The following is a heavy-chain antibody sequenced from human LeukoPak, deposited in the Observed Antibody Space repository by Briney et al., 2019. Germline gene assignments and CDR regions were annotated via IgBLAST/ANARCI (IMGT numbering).Heavy chain of an antibody. V-gene: IGHV3-66*01. CDR1: GFTVSSNY. CDR3: ARDLNPPKQQLVLSKGYYYYGMDV. CDR2: IYSGGST. D-gene: IGHD6-13*01. J-gene: IGHJ6*02. Sequence: GGSLRLSCAASGFTVSSNYMSWARQAPGKGLEWVSVIYSGGSTYYADSVKGRFTISRDNSKNTLYLQMNSLRAEDTAVYYCARDLNPPKQQLVLSKGYYYYGMDVWGQGTTVTVSS.